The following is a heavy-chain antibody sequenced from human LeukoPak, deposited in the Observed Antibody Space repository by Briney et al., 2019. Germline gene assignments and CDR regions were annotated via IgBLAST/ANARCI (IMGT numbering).Heavy chain of an antibody. J-gene: IGHJ4*02. Sequence: GRSLRLSCVTSGFTFEDYGMHWVRQAPGKGLEWVSGISWNSGSIGYADSVKGRFTISRDNAKNSLYLQMNSLRAEDTALYYCAKVPLAGIAVAGYFDYWGQGTLVTVSS. V-gene: IGHV3-9*01. D-gene: IGHD6-19*01. CDR1: GFTFEDYG. CDR3: AKVPLAGIAVAGYFDY. CDR2: ISWNSGSI.